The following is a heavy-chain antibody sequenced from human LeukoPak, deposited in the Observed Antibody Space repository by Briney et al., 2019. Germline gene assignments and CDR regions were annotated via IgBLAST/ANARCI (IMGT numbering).Heavy chain of an antibody. D-gene: IGHD3-10*01. V-gene: IGHV1-69*13. Sequence: GASVKVSCKASGGTFSSYAISWVRQAPGQGLEWMGGIIPIFGTANYAQKFQGRVTITADESTSTAYMELSSLRSEDTAVYYCARGVRDYVEYNWFGPWGQGTLVTVSS. J-gene: IGHJ5*02. CDR3: ARGVRDYVEYNWFGP. CDR2: IIPIFGTA. CDR1: GGTFSSYA.